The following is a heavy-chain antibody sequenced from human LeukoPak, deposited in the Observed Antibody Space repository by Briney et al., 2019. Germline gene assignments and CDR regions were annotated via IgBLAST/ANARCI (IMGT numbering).Heavy chain of an antibody. CDR2: IIPIFGTA. V-gene: IGHV1-69*13. CDR3: VGDRDGWLGYFDY. J-gene: IGHJ4*02. CDR1: GGTFSSYA. Sequence: GASVKVSCKASGGTFSSYAISWVRQAPGQGLEWMGGIIPIFGTANYAQKFQGRVTITADESTSTAYMELSSLRSEDTAVYYCVGDRDGWLGYFDYWGQGTLVTVSS. D-gene: IGHD5-24*01.